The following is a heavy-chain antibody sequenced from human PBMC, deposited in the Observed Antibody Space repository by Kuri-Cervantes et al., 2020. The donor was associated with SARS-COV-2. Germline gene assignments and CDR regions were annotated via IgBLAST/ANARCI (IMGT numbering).Heavy chain of an antibody. CDR1: GGTFSSYA. CDR3: ARDYWARGVVIMGLYGMDV. Sequence: SVKVSCKASGGTFSSYAISWVRQAPGQGLEWMGGIIPIFGTANYAQKFQGRVTVTRDTSTSTAYMELSSLRSEDTAVYYCARDYWARGVVIMGLYGMDVWGQGTTVTVSS. J-gene: IGHJ6*02. D-gene: IGHD3-3*01. V-gene: IGHV1-69*05. CDR2: IIPIFGTA.